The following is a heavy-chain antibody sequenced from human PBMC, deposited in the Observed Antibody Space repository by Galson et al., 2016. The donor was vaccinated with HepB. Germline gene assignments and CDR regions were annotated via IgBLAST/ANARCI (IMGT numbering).Heavy chain of an antibody. V-gene: IGHV1-18*01. J-gene: IGHJ5*02. CDR2: ISAYNGNT. CDR3: VYYCARDCSGGTCYGTT. D-gene: IGHD2-15*01. CDR1: GYTFTSYG. Sequence: SVKVSCKASGYTFTSYGISWVRQAPGQGHEWMGWISAYNGNTNYAQKFQGRVTMTTDTSTSTAYMELRSLRSDDTADDTAVYYCARDCSGGTCYGTTWGQGTLVTVSS.